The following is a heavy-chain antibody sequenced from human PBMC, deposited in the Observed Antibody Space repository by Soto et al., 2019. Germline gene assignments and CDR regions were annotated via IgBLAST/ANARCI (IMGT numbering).Heavy chain of an antibody. V-gene: IGHV4-39*01. J-gene: IGHJ3*02. CDR3: ASPTLGAFDI. Sequence: QLQLQESGPGLVKPSETLSLTCTVSGGSISSSNYYWGWIRQPPGKGLEWTGSIYYSGSTAYNSSLKSRVTVSVDTSKPQLALRLSSVTAADTAVYYCASPTLGAFDIWGQGTMVTVSS. D-gene: IGHD3-16*01. CDR1: GGSISSSNYY. CDR2: IYYSGST.